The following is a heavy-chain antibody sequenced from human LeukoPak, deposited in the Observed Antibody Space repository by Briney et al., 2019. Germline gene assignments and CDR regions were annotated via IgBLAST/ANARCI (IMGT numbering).Heavy chain of an antibody. D-gene: IGHD2-15*01. J-gene: IGHJ4*02. CDR1: GYTFTSYG. Sequence: ASVKVSCKASGYTFTSYGINWVRQAPGQGLEWMGWITAFNGNTNYAQKFQGRVTMTTDTSTSTAYMELGSLRSDDTAVYYCARDRIGYCSGGSCASSDYWGQGALVTVSS. CDR2: ITAFNGNT. CDR3: ARDRIGYCSGGSCASSDY. V-gene: IGHV1-18*01.